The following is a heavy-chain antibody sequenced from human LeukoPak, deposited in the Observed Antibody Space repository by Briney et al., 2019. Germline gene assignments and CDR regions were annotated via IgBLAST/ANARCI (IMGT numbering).Heavy chain of an antibody. V-gene: IGHV4-4*07. CDR1: GGSISSYY. CDR3: ARGTPKLGWYYMDV. J-gene: IGHJ6*03. CDR2: IYTSGST. Sequence: SETLSLTCTVSGGSISSYYWSWIRQPAGKGLEWIGRIYTSGSTNYNPSLKSRVTMSVDTSKNQFSLKLSSVTAADTAVYYCARGTPKLGWYYMDVWGKGTTVTISS. D-gene: IGHD6-13*01.